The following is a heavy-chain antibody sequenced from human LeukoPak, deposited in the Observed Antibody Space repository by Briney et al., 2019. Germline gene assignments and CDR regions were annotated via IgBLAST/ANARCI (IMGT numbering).Heavy chain of an antibody. V-gene: IGHV3-23*01. CDR2: VSDSGDIT. Sequence: GGSLRLSCAASGFTFTTYAMNWVRQAPGKGLEWVSFVSDSGDITYYTDSVKGRFTISRDNSINTLWLQMSSLRAEDTAVYYCVKVGTTGTNNWFDSWGQGTLVTVSS. J-gene: IGHJ5*01. CDR3: VKVGTTGTNNWFDS. D-gene: IGHD1-1*01. CDR1: GFTFTTYA.